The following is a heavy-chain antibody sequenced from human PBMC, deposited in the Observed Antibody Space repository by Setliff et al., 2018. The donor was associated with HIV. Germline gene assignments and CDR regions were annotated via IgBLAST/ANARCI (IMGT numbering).Heavy chain of an antibody. CDR2: INTNTGNP. CDR1: GYTFTDFY. CDR3: ARTYSSGWSDYYYYMDV. J-gene: IGHJ6*03. Sequence: ASVKVSCKASGYTFTDFYIHWVRQAPGQGLEWMGWINTNTGNPTYAQGFTGRFVFSLDTSVSTAYLQISSLKAEDTAVYYCARTYSSGWSDYYYYMDVWGKGTTVTVSS. D-gene: IGHD6-19*01. V-gene: IGHV7-4-1*02.